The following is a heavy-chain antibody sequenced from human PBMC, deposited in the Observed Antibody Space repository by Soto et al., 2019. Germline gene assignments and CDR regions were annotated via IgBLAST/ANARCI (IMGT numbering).Heavy chain of an antibody. Sequence: SETLSLTCTVSGGYISSSRCHWGWIRQPPGKGLEWIASIKYSGTTFYNPSLKSRVTLSVDTSKNQFALKLSSVTAADTAVYYCATTPHYYGSGKVRWFDPWGQGTLVTVPQ. CDR2: IKYSGTT. D-gene: IGHD3-10*01. CDR1: GGYISSSRCH. V-gene: IGHV4-39*01. J-gene: IGHJ5*02. CDR3: ATTPHYYGSGKVRWFDP.